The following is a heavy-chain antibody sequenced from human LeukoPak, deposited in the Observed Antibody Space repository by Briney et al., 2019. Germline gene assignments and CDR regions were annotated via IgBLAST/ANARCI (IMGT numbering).Heavy chain of an antibody. CDR1: GFTFSSYG. D-gene: IGHD5-18*01. Sequence: GGSLRLSCAASGFTFSSYGMHWGRQAPGKGLEWVSLIWYDGSNKYYADSVKGRFTISRDNSKNTLYLQMISLRAEDTALYYCARDRAMVVGSSWYYDYWGQGTLVTVSS. CDR3: ARDRAMVVGSSWYYDY. CDR2: IWYDGSNK. V-gene: IGHV3-33*01. J-gene: IGHJ4*02.